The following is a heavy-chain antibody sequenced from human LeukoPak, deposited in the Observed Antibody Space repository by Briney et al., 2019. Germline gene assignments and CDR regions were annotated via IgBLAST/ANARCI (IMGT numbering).Heavy chain of an antibody. V-gene: IGHV1-24*01. CDR1: GYTLTELS. CDR3: ATLYDSSGYLAFDI. CDR2: FDPEDGET. D-gene: IGHD3-22*01. J-gene: IGHJ3*02. Sequence: GASVKVSCKVSGYTLTELSMHWVRQAPGKGLEWMGGFDPEDGETIYAQKFQGRVTMTEDTSTDTAYMELSSLRSEDTAVYYCATLYDSSGYLAFDIWGQGKIVTVSS.